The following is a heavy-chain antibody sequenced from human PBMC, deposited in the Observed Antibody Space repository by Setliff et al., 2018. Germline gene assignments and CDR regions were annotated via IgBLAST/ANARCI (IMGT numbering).Heavy chain of an antibody. J-gene: IGHJ4*02. CDR2: IGHTGSI. CDR1: GYSISSGYI. CDR3: TRDFWPESSGFAFGQ. Sequence: LSLTCTVSGYSISSGYICGWIRQPPGKGLEWVGNIGHTGSINYNPSLKSRLTISRDTSKNQVSLKLNSVTATDTAVYYCTRDFWPESSGFAFGQWGQGTLVTVSS. V-gene: IGHV4-38-2*02. D-gene: IGHD3-22*01.